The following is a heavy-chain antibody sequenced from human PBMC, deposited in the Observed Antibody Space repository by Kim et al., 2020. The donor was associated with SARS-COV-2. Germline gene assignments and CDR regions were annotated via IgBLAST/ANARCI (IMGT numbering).Heavy chain of an antibody. D-gene: IGHD6-6*01. CDR2: IIPILGIA. J-gene: IGHJ5*02. CDR3: AECGAARREDWFDP. CDR1: GGSFTRFA. Sequence: SVKVSCKASGGSFTRFAVSWVRQAPGQGLEWMGRIIPILGIANYADKFQGRVTITADKSTGIAYLELRRLSSDDTAVYYCAECGAARREDWFDPWGQGTLVTVSS. V-gene: IGHV1-69*04.